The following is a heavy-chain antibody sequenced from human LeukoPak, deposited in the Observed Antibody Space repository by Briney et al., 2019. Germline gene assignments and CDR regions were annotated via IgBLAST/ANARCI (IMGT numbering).Heavy chain of an antibody. J-gene: IGHJ3*02. CDR1: DGSISSYY. CDR2: IYYSGST. CDR3: AGVPAAILAFDI. D-gene: IGHD2-2*01. V-gene: IGHV4-59*01. Sequence: SETLSLTCTVSDGSISSYYWSWIRQPPGKGLEWIGYIYYSGSTNYNPSLKSRVTISVDTSKNQFSLKLSSVTAADTAVYYCAGVPAAILAFDIWGQGTMVTVSS.